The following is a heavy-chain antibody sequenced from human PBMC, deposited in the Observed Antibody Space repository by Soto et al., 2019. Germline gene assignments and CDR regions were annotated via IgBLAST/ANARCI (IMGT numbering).Heavy chain of an antibody. CDR1: GSSISSGDYY. CDR2: IYYSGST. V-gene: IGHV4-30-4*01. D-gene: IGHD1-20*01. Sequence: PSEPLSLTCTVSGSSISSGDYYWSWIRQPPGKGLKWIGYIYYSGSTYYNPSLKSRVTMSVDTSKNQFSLKLSSVTAADTAVYYCAREVYNWNDAAFDYWGQGTLVTVSS. J-gene: IGHJ4*02. CDR3: AREVYNWNDAAFDY.